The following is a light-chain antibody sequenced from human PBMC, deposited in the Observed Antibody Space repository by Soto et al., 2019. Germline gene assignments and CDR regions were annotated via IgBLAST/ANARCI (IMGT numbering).Light chain of an antibody. J-gene: IGKJ4*01. CDR1: QSLNSY. CDR3: QQRRDWPLT. Sequence: EIVLTQSPATLSLSPGERATLSSRASQSLNSYLAWFQQKPGQAPRLLIFDASNRATGIPARFSGSGSGTDFTLTISSLEPEDFAVYYCQQRRDWPLTFGGGTKVEIK. CDR2: DAS. V-gene: IGKV3-11*01.